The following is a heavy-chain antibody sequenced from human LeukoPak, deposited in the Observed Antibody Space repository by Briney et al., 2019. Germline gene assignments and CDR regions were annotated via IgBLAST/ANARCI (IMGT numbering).Heavy chain of an antibody. Sequence: SETLSLTCAVYGGSFSGYYWSWIRQPPGKGLEWIGEINHSGSTNYNPSLKSRVTMSVDTSKNQFSLKLSSVTAADTAVYYCAREFGYSYGYYYYYYMDVWGKGTTVTISS. CDR1: GGSFSGYY. J-gene: IGHJ6*03. CDR3: AREFGYSYGYYYYYYMDV. D-gene: IGHD5-18*01. CDR2: INHSGST. V-gene: IGHV4-34*01.